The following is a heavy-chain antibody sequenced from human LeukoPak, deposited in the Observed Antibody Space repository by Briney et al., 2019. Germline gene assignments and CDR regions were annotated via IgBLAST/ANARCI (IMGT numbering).Heavy chain of an antibody. CDR1: GGTFSSYA. J-gene: IGHJ6*03. D-gene: IGHD6-13*01. CDR2: IIPIFGTA. Sequence: SVKVSCKASGGTFSSYAISWVRQAPGQGLEWMGGIIPIFGTANYAQKFQGRVTITADKSTSTAYMELSSLRSEDTAVYYCARGGDPIAAAGTRYYYYYYMDVWGKGTTVTVSS. V-gene: IGHV1-69*06. CDR3: ARGGDPIAAAGTRYYYYYYMDV.